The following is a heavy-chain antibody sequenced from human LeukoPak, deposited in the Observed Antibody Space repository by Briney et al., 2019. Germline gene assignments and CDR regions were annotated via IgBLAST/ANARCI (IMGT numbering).Heavy chain of an antibody. CDR1: GFTFSSYD. V-gene: IGHV3-13*01. CDR3: ARDSVVKALDP. J-gene: IGHJ5*02. D-gene: IGHD4-23*01. Sequence: GGSLRLSCAASGFTFSSYDMHWVRLTTGKGLEWVSAIDTAGYTYYPGSVKGRFTISRDNSKNTLYLQMNSLSAEDTAVYYCARDSVVKALDPWGQGTLVTVSS. CDR2: IDTAGYT.